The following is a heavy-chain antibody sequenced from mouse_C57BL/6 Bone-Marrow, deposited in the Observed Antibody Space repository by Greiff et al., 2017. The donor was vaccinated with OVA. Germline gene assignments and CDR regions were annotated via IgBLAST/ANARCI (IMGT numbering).Heavy chain of an antibody. J-gene: IGHJ2*01. CDR2: IDPENGDT. CDR3: TTCYYGSSPYFDY. D-gene: IGHD1-1*01. CDR1: GFNIKDDY. V-gene: IGHV14-4*01. Sequence: EVKLQESGAELVRPGASVKLSCTASGFNIKDDYMHWVKQRPEQGLEWIGWIDPENGDTEYASKFQGKATITADTSSNTAYLQLSSLASEDTAVYYCTTCYYGSSPYFDYWGQGTTLTVSS.